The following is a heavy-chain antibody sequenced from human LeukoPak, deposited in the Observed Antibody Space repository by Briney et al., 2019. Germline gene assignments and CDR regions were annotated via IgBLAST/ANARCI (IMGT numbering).Heavy chain of an antibody. J-gene: IGHJ3*01. CDR3: ASPMTFMVRGLHGVDGFVV. CDR2: IRQTGGT. Sequence: SETLSLTCSVCGGSVSSGGYYGSWIRRPPGKGPEWIGRIRQTGGTHYNSSLKSRVTISADRSKNQFSLTLNSVTAADTAVYYCASPMTFMVRGLHGVDGFVVWGQGTMVTVSS. V-gene: IGHV4-30-2*01. D-gene: IGHD3-10*01. CDR1: GGSVSSGGYY.